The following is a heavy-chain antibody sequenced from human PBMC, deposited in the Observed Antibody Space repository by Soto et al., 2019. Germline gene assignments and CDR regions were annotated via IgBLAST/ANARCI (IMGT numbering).Heavy chain of an antibody. CDR3: ARRPYYYDSPGPPR. J-gene: IGHJ4*02. CDR2: INHSGST. CDR1: GGSFSGYY. V-gene: IGHV4-34*01. Sequence: SETLSLTCAVYGGSFSGYYWSWIRQPPGKGLEWIGEINHSGSTNYNPSLKSRVTISVDTSKNQFSLKLSSVTAADTAVYYCARRPYYYDSPGPPRWGQGILVTVSS. D-gene: IGHD3-22*01.